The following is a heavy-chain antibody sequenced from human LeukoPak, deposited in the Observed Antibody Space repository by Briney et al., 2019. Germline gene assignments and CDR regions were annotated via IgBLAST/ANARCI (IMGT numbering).Heavy chain of an antibody. CDR2: IIENGANT. D-gene: IGHD6-19*01. V-gene: IGHV3-23*01. CDR3: TKGDGGWYPIDS. J-gene: IGHJ4*02. CDR1: GFTLKKYG. Sequence: GGSLRLFCAASGFTLKKYGMSCVRHPPGKWLEGWATIIENGANTHYAHSVKGRLNISRDSSTHTLFSQTNSLRADDTARYYCTKGDGGWYPIDSWGQGTLIIVSS.